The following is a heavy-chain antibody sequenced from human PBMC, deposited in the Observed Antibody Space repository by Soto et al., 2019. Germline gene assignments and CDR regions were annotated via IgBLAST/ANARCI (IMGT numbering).Heavy chain of an antibody. Sequence: ASVKVSCKASGYTFTSYSVHWVRQAPGQGLQWMGVINPSGGSTSYAQKFQGRVTMTRDTSTSTAYMELSSVTAADTAVYYCARSTSDTAMVKTRYSRWFDPWGQGTLVTVSS. D-gene: IGHD5-18*01. J-gene: IGHJ5*02. CDR1: GYTFTSYS. CDR2: INPSGGST. V-gene: IGHV1-46*01. CDR3: ARSTSDTAMVKTRYSRWFDP.